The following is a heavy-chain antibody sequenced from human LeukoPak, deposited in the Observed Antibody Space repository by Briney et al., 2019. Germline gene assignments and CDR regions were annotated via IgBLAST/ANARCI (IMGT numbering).Heavy chain of an antibody. J-gene: IGHJ5*02. V-gene: IGHV1-8*01. CDR3: ARGNIEDYYGSGSQNWFDP. CDR1: GYTFTSYD. Sequence: GASVKVSCKASGYTFTSYDINWVRQATGQGLEWMGWMNPNSGNTGYAQKFQGRVTMTRYTSISTAYMELSSLRSEDTAVYYCARGNIEDYYGSGSQNWFDPWGQGTLVTVSS. CDR2: MNPNSGNT. D-gene: IGHD3-10*01.